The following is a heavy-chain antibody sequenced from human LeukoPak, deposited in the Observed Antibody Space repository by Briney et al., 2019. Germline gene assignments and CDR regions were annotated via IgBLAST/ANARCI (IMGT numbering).Heavy chain of an antibody. CDR2: IYYSGST. Sequence: PSQTLSLTCTVSGGSISSGGYYWSWIRQHPGKGLEWIGYIYYSGSTYYNPSLKSRVTISVDTSKNQFSLKLSSVTAAGTAVYYCARVITMVRGVINYYYGMDVWGQGTTVTVSS. D-gene: IGHD3-10*01. J-gene: IGHJ6*02. CDR1: GGSISSGGYY. CDR3: ARVITMVRGVINYYYGMDV. V-gene: IGHV4-31*03.